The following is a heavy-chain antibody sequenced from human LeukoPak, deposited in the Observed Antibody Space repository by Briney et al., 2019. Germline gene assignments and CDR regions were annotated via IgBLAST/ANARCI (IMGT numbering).Heavy chain of an antibody. V-gene: IGHV5-51*01. Sequence: GESLKISCKGSGYSFTSYWIGWVRQMPGKGLEWMGIIYPGDSDTRYSPPFQGQVTISADKSISTAYLQWSSLKASDTAMYYCARHAPVDSSGYFVFDYWGQGTLVTVSS. D-gene: IGHD3-22*01. CDR3: ARHAPVDSSGYFVFDY. J-gene: IGHJ4*02. CDR1: GYSFTSYW. CDR2: IYPGDSDT.